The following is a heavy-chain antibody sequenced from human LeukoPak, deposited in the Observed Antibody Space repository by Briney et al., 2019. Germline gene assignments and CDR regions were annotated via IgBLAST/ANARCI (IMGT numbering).Heavy chain of an antibody. Sequence: SETLSLTCAVYGGSFSGYYWSWIRQPPGKGLEWIGEINHSGSTNYNPSLKSRVTISVDTSKNQFSLKLSSVTAADTAVYYCAREFNGRYWLDPWGQGTLVTVSS. J-gene: IGHJ5*02. CDR1: GGSFSGYY. V-gene: IGHV4-34*01. CDR3: AREFNGRYWLDP. CDR2: INHSGST.